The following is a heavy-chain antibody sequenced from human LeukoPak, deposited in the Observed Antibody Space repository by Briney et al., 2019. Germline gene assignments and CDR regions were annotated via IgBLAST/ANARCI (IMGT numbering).Heavy chain of an antibody. Sequence: SETLSLTCTVSGGSISSYYWSWIRQPPGKGLEWIGYIYYSGSTNYNPSLKSRVTISVDTSKNQFSLKLSSVTAADTAVYYCARASWYYDSRPFDYWGQGTLVTVSS. CDR1: GGSISSYY. V-gene: IGHV4-59*01. CDR2: IYYSGST. CDR3: ARASWYYDSRPFDY. D-gene: IGHD3-22*01. J-gene: IGHJ4*02.